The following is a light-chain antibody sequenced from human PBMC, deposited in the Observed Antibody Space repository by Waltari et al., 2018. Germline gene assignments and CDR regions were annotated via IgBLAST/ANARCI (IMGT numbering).Light chain of an antibody. Sequence: QSVMTQPPSASGTPGQSVTTPCSGSSSNLGRHTVNWYQQLPGTAPKLLIYSNNQRPSGVPDRFSGSKSGTSASLAISGLQSEDEADYYCAAWDDSLNGVFGGGTKLTVL. J-gene: IGLJ2*01. CDR3: AAWDDSLNGV. CDR1: SSNLGRHT. V-gene: IGLV1-44*01. CDR2: SNN.